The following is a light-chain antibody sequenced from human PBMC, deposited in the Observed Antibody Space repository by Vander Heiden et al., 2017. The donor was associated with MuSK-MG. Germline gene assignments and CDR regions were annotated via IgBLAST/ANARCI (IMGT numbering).Light chain of an antibody. CDR3: LQHKSYPWT. Sequence: GDRVTITCRASQDIRNDLGWYQQRPGKAPKRQIYSASNLQSGVPSRFSGSGSGTEFNLTISSLQPEDFATYYCLQHKSYPWTFGQGTKVEIE. J-gene: IGKJ1*01. CDR2: SAS. CDR1: QDIRND. V-gene: IGKV1-17*01.